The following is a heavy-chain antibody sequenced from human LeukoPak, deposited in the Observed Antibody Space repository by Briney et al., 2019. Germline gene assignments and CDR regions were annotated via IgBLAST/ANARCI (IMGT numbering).Heavy chain of an antibody. CDR3: ARDPRDSSSWFYFDY. J-gene: IGHJ4*02. CDR2: ISSSGGTI. CDR1: GFSFSDSY. D-gene: IGHD6-13*01. Sequence: GVSLRLSCAASGFSFSDSYMTWIRQAPGKGLEWVSYISSSGGTIYYTDSVKGRFTISRDNAKNSLYLQMNSLRAEDTAVYYCARDPRDSSSWFYFDYWGQGTLVTVSS. V-gene: IGHV3-11*01.